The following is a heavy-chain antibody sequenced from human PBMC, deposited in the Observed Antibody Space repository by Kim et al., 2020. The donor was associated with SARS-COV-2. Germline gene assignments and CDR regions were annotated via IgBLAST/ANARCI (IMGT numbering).Heavy chain of an antibody. J-gene: IGHJ4*02. D-gene: IGHD4-17*01. CDR1: GGSISSSSYY. CDR2: IYYSGST. CDR3: ARGWGYGGNSLIDY. Sequence: SETLSLTCTVSGGSISSSSYYWGWIRQPPGKGLEWIGSIYYSGSTYYNPSLKSRVTISVDTSKNQFSLKLSSVTAADTAVYYCARGWGYGGNSLIDYWGQGTLVTVSS. V-gene: IGHV4-39*01.